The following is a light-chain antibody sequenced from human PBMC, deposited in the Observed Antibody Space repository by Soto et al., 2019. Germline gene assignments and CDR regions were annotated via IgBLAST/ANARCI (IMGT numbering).Light chain of an antibody. CDR2: DAT. CDR1: QSVSFY. Sequence: EIVLTQSPATLSLSPGERATLSCRASQSVSFYLAWYQQKPGETPRLLIYDATNRATGIPDRFSGSGSGTDFTLPISSLEPEDFAVYYCHQRSDWPLTFGGGTKVEI. CDR3: HQRSDWPLT. J-gene: IGKJ4*01. V-gene: IGKV3-11*01.